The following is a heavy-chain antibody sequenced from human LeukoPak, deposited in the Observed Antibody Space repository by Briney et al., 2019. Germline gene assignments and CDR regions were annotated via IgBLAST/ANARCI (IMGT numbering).Heavy chain of an antibody. CDR3: ARGGGRSYSDAFDI. CDR2: INSDGSST. Sequence: GGSLRLSCAASGFTFSSYWMHWVRQAPGKGLVWVSRINSDGSSTSYADFVKGRFTSFRDNAKNTLYLQMNSLSDEDTAVYYCARGGGRSYSDAFDIWGQGTVVTVSS. J-gene: IGHJ3*02. V-gene: IGHV3-74*01. D-gene: IGHD1-26*01. CDR1: GFTFSSYW.